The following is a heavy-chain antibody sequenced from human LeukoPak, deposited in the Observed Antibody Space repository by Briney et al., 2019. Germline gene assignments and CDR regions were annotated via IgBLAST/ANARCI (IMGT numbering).Heavy chain of an antibody. D-gene: IGHD1-26*01. CDR2: INWDGGST. CDR1: GFTFDDYG. V-gene: IGHV3-20*04. Sequence: PGGSLRLSCAASGFTFDDYGMSWVRQAPGKGLEWVSGINWDGGSTGYADSVKGRFIISRDNAKNSLYLQMNSLRAEDTAVYYCASGFSGSYWGYYYYYYMDVWGKGTTVTVSS. CDR3: ASGFSGSYWGYYYYYYMDV. J-gene: IGHJ6*03.